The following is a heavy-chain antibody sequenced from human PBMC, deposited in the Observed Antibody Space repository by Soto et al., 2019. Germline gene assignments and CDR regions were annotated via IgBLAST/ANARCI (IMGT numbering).Heavy chain of an antibody. CDR2: ISAYNGNT. J-gene: IGHJ6*02. V-gene: IGHV1-18*01. Sequence: QVQLVQSGAEVKKPGASVKVSCKASGYTFTSYGISWVRQAPGQGLAWLGWISAYNGNTKYAQELQGRVTMTTDTSTGTAYIELRSLRSDDTAVYDCARFSGGSYNTYYFYYGMDVWGQWTTVTVAS. CDR1: GYTFTSYG. CDR3: ARFSGGSYNTYYFYYGMDV. D-gene: IGHD2-15*01.